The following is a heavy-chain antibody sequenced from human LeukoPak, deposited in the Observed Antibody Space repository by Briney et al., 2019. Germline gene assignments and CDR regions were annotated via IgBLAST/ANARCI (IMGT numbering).Heavy chain of an antibody. J-gene: IGHJ6*02. CDR2: VYYSERA. V-gene: IGHV4-59*08. CDR1: GGAIAASY. Sequence: SETLSLTCSVSGGAIAASYWSWVRQSPGKGLEWIGYVYYSERAEYNPSLKSRVTISVDTSKNEVLLEVTSVTAADTAIYFCARPHSDYHRYGMDVWGQGITVTVSS. CDR3: ARPHSDYHRYGMDV. D-gene: IGHD4/OR15-4a*01.